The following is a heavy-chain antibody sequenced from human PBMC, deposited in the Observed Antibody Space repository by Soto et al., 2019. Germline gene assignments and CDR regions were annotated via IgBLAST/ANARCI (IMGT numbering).Heavy chain of an antibody. CDR1: GFTFSNYW. Sequence: GGSLRLSCAASGFTFSNYWMNWARQAPGKGLEWVANIDKDGGETNYVNSVKGRFTISRDNAKNSLYLQMNSLGTEDTAVYYCARQHCGGDCYLDYWGQGTLVTVSS. D-gene: IGHD2-21*02. J-gene: IGHJ4*01. CDR3: ARQHCGGDCYLDY. V-gene: IGHV3-7*01. CDR2: IDKDGGET.